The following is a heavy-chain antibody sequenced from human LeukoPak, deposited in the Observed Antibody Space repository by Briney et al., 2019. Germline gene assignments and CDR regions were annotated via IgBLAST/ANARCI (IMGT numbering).Heavy chain of an antibody. V-gene: IGHV4-34*01. J-gene: IGHJ4*02. CDR3: ASGVKGRRGYCSSTSCQIDC. D-gene: IGHD2-2*03. Sequence: SETLSLTCAVYGGSFSGYYWSWIRQPPGKGLEWIGEINHSGSTNYNPSLKSRVTISVDTSKNQFSLKLSSVTAADTAVYYCASGVKGRRGYCSSTSCQIDCWGQGTLVTVSS. CDR2: INHSGST. CDR1: GGSFSGYY.